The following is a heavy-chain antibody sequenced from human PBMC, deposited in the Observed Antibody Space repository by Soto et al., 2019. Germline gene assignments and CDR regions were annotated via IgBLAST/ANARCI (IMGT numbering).Heavy chain of an antibody. J-gene: IGHJ6*02. CDR2: ISYDGSNK. V-gene: IGHV3-30*18. Sequence: PGGSLRLSCAASGFTFSSYGMHWVRQAPGKGLEWVAVISYDGSNKYYADSVKGRFTISRDNSKNTLYLQMNSLRAEDTAVYYCAKDFGELFYNYYGMDVWAQGTTVTVSS. CDR3: AKDFGELFYNYYGMDV. D-gene: IGHD3-10*01. CDR1: GFTFSSYG.